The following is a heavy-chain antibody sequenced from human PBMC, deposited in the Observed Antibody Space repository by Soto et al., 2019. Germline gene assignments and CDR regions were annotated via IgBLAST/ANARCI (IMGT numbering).Heavy chain of an antibody. CDR1: GFTFSSYG. J-gene: IGHJ6*02. CDR2: IWYDGSNK. V-gene: IGHV3-33*01. Sequence: QVQLVESGGGVVQPGRSLRLSCAASGFTFSSYGMHWVRQAPGKGLEWVAVIWYDGSNKYYADSVKGRFTISRDNSKNTLYLQMNSLRAEDTAVYYCASLPGGIAARPGDGMDVWGQGTTVTVSS. D-gene: IGHD6-6*01. CDR3: ASLPGGIAARPGDGMDV.